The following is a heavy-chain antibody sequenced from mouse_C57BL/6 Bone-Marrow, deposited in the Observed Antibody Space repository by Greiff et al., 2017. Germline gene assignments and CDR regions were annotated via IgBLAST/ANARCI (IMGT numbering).Heavy chain of an antibody. Sequence: VQLVESGAELAKPGASVKLSCKASGYTFTSYWMHWVKQRPGQGLEWIGYINPSSGYTKYNQKFKVKATLTADKSSVTAYMQLSSMTYKDSAVYYCARGSNDGAYWGQGTLVTVSA. CDR1: GYTFTSYW. D-gene: IGHD2-12*01. V-gene: IGHV1-7*01. J-gene: IGHJ3*01. CDR2: INPSSGYT. CDR3: ARGSNDGAY.